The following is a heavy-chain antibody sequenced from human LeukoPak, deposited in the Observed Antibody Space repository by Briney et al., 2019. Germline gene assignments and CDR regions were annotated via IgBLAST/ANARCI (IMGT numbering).Heavy chain of an antibody. CDR2: VYYSGST. J-gene: IGHJ5*02. CDR1: GGSISRSSYY. CDR3: ARQFTVTGGWFAP. D-gene: IGHD4-11*01. V-gene: IGHV4-39*01. Sequence: SGTLSLTCTVSGGSISRSSYYWGWIRQPPGKGLEWIGSVYYSGSTFYNPSLKSRVTIFVDTSKNQFSLKLSSVTAADTAVYYCARQFTVTGGWFAPWGQGTLVTVSS.